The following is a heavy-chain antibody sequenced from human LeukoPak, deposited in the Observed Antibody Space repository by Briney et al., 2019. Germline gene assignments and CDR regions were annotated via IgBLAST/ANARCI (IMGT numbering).Heavy chain of an antibody. Sequence: GGSLRLSCAASGFTFSSYWMSWVRQAPGKGLEWAANIKQDGSEKYYVDSVKGRFTISRDNAKNSLYLQMNSLRAEDTAVYYCASSPYYYDSSGYYNLFYYYYGMDVWGQGTTVTVSS. CDR2: IKQDGSEK. CDR3: ASSPYYYDSSGYYNLFYYYYGMDV. V-gene: IGHV3-7*01. D-gene: IGHD3-22*01. J-gene: IGHJ6*02. CDR1: GFTFSSYW.